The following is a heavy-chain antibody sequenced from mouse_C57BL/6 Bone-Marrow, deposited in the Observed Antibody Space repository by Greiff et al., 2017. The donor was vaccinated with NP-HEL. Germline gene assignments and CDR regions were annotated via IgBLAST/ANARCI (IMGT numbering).Heavy chain of an antibody. CDR1: GFTFTDYY. D-gene: IGHD2-2*01. CDR2: IRNKANGYTT. CDR3: ASYGYSGYAY. Sequence: EVKLVESGGGLVQPGGSLSLSCAASGFTFTDYYMSWVRQPPGKALEWLGFIRNKANGYTTEYSASVKGRFTISRDNSQSILYLRRNAQGAEDGATCSCASYGYSGYAYWGQGTRVTVSA. J-gene: IGHJ3*01. V-gene: IGHV7-3*01.